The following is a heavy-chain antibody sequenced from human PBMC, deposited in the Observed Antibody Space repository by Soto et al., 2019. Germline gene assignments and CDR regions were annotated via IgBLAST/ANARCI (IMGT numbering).Heavy chain of an antibody. CDR2: IYPGDSDT. CDR3: ARLGGNGYSYGYPNWSAP. J-gene: IGHJ5*02. D-gene: IGHD5-18*01. Sequence: PGESLKISCQGSGYSFTSYWIGWVRQMPGKGLEWMGIIYPGDSDTRYSPSFQGQVTISADKSISTAYLQWSSLKASDTAMYYCARLGGNGYSYGYPNWSAPWGQCTLAPVS. CDR1: GYSFTSYW. V-gene: IGHV5-51*01.